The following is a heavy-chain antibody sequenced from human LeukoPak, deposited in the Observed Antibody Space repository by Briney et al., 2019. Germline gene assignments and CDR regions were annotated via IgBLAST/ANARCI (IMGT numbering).Heavy chain of an antibody. V-gene: IGHV4-38-2*02. Sequence: SETLSLTCTVSGYSISSGYYWGWIRQPPGKGLEWIGSIYHSGSTYYNPSLKSRVTISVDTSKNQFSLKLSSVTAADTAVYYCAREGYSGGSGKYYMDVWGKGTTVTVSS. CDR1: GYSISSGYY. D-gene: IGHD3-10*01. CDR3: AREGYSGGSGKYYMDV. J-gene: IGHJ6*03. CDR2: IYHSGST.